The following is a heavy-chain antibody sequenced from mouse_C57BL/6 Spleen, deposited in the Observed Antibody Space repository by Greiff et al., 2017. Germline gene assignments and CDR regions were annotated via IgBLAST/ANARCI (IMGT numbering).Heavy chain of an antibody. V-gene: IGHV5-6*02. CDR3: ARLGGYGKAYYFDY. CDR1: GFTFSSSG. CDR2: ISSGGSYT. J-gene: IGHJ2*01. Sequence: EVMLVESGGDLVKPGGSPKLSCAASGFTFSSSGMSWVRQTPDKRLEWVATISSGGSYTYSPDSVKGRFPISRDNAKNTLYLQMSSRKSEDTAMYYCARLGGYGKAYYFDYWGQGTTLTVSS. D-gene: IGHD2-1*01.